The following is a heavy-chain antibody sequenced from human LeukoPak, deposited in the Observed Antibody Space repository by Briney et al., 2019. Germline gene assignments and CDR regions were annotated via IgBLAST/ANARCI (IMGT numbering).Heavy chain of an antibody. CDR1: GGSISSSSYY. V-gene: IGHV4-39*01. CDR2: IYYSGST. D-gene: IGHD4-17*01. CDR3: ARHLDYGDYSGYNWFDP. Sequence: SETLSLTCAVYGGSISSSSYYWGWIRQPPGKGLEWIGSIYYSGSTYYNPSLKSRVTISVDTSKNQFSLKLSSVTAADTAVYYCARHLDYGDYSGYNWFDPWGQGTLVTVSS. J-gene: IGHJ5*02.